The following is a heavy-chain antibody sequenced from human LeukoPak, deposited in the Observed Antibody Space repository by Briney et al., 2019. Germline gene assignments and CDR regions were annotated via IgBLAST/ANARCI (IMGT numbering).Heavy chain of an antibody. J-gene: IGHJ4*02. CDR2: IHYSGSA. CDR1: GGSISRGDYY. V-gene: IGHV4-39*07. Sequence: SETLSLTCTVSGGSISRGDYYWSWIRQPPGKGLEWIGSIHYSGSAYYNPSLKSRVTISTDTSKNQYSLHLSSVTAADTAVYYCARLTHYSNGSGYPDDWGQGTLVTVSS. D-gene: IGHD3-22*01. CDR3: ARLTHYSNGSGYPDD.